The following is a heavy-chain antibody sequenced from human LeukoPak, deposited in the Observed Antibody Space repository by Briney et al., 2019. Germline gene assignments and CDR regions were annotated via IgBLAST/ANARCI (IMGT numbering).Heavy chain of an antibody. D-gene: IGHD5/OR15-5a*01. CDR2: IYYSETT. Sequence: KPSETLSLTCTVCGGSISSTGYYWDWIRQPPGKGLEWVGSIYYSETTYYNSSLKSRVTISLNTSKNQFSLRLNSVTAADTAVYYCARQVSDYYYYYIDVWGKGATVTVSS. CDR3: ARQVSDYYYYYIDV. CDR1: GGSISSTGYY. V-gene: IGHV4-39*01. J-gene: IGHJ6*03.